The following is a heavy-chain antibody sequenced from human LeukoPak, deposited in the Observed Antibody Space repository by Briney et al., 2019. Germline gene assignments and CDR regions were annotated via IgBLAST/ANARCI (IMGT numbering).Heavy chain of an antibody. CDR2: ISSSSSYI. V-gene: IGHV3-21*01. D-gene: IGHD3-10*01. CDR1: GFAFSSYS. CDR3: ARVWFGEVDAFDI. J-gene: IGHJ3*02. Sequence: PGGSLRLSCAASGFAFSSYSMNWVRQAPGKGLEWVSSISSSSSYIYYADSVKGRFTISRDNAKNSLYLQMNSLRAEDTAVYYCARVWFGEVDAFDIWGQGTMVTVSS.